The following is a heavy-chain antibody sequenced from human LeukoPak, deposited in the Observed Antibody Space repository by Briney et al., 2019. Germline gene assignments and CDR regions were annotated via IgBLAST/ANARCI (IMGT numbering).Heavy chain of an antibody. V-gene: IGHV3-23*01. CDR2: ISESGGRT. Sequence: PGGSLRLSCAASGFTFTSYAMSGVRQAPGKRLEWVSAISESGGRTYYADSVKGRFTISRDNSKNTLSLQMNSLSAEDTAVYYCANGYSSSWSSVDPWGQGILVTVSS. D-gene: IGHD6-6*01. CDR3: ANGYSSSWSSVDP. CDR1: GFTFTSYA. J-gene: IGHJ5*02.